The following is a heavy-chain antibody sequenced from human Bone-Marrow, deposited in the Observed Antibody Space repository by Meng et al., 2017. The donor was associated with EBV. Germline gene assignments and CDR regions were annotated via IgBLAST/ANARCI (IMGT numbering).Heavy chain of an antibody. D-gene: IGHD3-10*01. V-gene: IGHV1-69*01. Sequence: GAGGEKPGAPVKVAVWTFGGTLKSDAVSWVRQAPGQGLEWMGGLIPMSGAPHYAQKFQGRVTITADESTSTHYMDLSNLRSDDTAMYYCASESGRGFTPDYWGQGTLVTVSS. CDR2: LIPMSGAP. CDR1: GGTLKSDA. J-gene: IGHJ4*02. CDR3: ASESGRGFTPDY.